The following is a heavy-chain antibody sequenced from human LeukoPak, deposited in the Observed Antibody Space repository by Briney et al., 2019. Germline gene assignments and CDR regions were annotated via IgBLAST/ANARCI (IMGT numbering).Heavy chain of an antibody. CDR2: IFYTGST. Sequence: SETLSLTCTVSGVSISGNYWSWIRQPPGKGLEWIGYIFYTGSTNYNPSLQSRVTILLDTSKNQFSLKLRSVSAADTAVYYCASGWELLDYWGQGTLVTVSS. J-gene: IGHJ4*02. D-gene: IGHD1-26*01. CDR3: ASGWELLDY. V-gene: IGHV4-59*01. CDR1: GVSISGNY.